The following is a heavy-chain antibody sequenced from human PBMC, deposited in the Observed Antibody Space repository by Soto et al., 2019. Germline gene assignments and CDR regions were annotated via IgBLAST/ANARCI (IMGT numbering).Heavy chain of an antibody. CDR1: GFTFNNYA. J-gene: IGHJ4*02. CDR2: IRNSGGFT. V-gene: IGHV3-23*01. Sequence: SGGGLVQPGGSLRLSCAASGFTFNNYAMNWVRQAPGKGLEWVSAIRNSGGFTYYADSVKGQFTISRDNSKNTLYQHMNSLKAENTALYYCAKDYFATKWPYFFAYWGQGTLVTVSS. D-gene: IGHD1-26*01. CDR3: AKDYFATKWPYFFAY.